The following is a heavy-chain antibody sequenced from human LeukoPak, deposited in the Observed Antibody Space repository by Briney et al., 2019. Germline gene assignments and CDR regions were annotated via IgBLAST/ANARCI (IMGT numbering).Heavy chain of an antibody. CDR1: GFTFSSYW. J-gene: IGHJ4*02. CDR3: ARVSRYGDYGEVDY. Sequence: GGSLRLSCAASGFTFSSYWMSWVRQAPGKGLEWVANIKQDGSEKYYVDSVKGRFTISRDNAKNSLHLQMNSLRAEDTAVYYCARVSRYGDYGEVDYWGQGTLVTVSS. D-gene: IGHD4-17*01. CDR2: IKQDGSEK. V-gene: IGHV3-7*03.